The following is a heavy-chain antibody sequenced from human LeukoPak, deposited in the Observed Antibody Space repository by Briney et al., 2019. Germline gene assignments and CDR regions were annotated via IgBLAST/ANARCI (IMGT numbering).Heavy chain of an antibody. Sequence: PGGSLRLSCAASGFTFISYWMTWVRQAPGKGLVWVSRINSDGSSTSYADSVKGRFTISRDNAKNTLYLQMNSLRAEDTAVYYCATRGYSSSWYYYYYYMGVWGKGTTVTVSS. V-gene: IGHV3-74*01. J-gene: IGHJ6*03. D-gene: IGHD6-13*01. CDR2: INSDGSST. CDR3: ATRGYSSSWYYYYYYMGV. CDR1: GFTFISYW.